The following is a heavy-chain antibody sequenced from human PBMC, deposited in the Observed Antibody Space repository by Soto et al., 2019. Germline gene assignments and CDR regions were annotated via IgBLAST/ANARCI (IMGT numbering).Heavy chain of an antibody. CDR1: GYTLTELS. CDR3: ATGVEITMIVVAAAAFDI. J-gene: IGHJ3*02. CDR2: FDPEDGET. D-gene: IGHD3-22*01. V-gene: IGHV1-24*01. Sequence: WASVKVSCKVSGYTLTELSMHWVRQAPGKGLEWMGGFDPEDGETIYAQKFQGRVTMAEDTSTDTAYMELSSLRSEDTAVYYCATGVEITMIVVAAAAFDIWGQGTMVTVSS.